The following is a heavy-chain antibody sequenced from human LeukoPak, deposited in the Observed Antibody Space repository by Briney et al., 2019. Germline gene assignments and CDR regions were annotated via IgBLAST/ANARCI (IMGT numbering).Heavy chain of an antibody. CDR1: GFTFSSYS. Sequence: QTGGSLRLSCAASGFTFSSYSMNWVRQAPGKGLEWVSYISSSSSTIYYADSVKGRFTISRDNAKNSLYLQMNSLRDEDTAVYYCARTLYITMVRGVIGRERNRAYFDYWGQGTLVTVSS. V-gene: IGHV3-48*02. D-gene: IGHD3-10*01. CDR2: ISSSSSTI. J-gene: IGHJ4*02. CDR3: ARTLYITMVRGVIGRERNRAYFDY.